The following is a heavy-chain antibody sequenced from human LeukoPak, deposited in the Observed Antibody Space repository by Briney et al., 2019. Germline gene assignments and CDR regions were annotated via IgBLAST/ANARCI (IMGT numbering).Heavy chain of an antibody. CDR1: GGTFSSYA. CDR3: ARGLVEVVVTYPGRRGYNWFDP. V-gene: IGHV1-69*13. CDR2: IIPIFGTA. D-gene: IGHD2-21*02. J-gene: IGHJ5*02. Sequence: GASVKVSCKASGGTFSSYAISWVRQAPGQGLEWMGGIIPIFGTANYAQKFQGRVTITADESTSTAYMELSSLRSEDTAVYYCARGLVEVVVTYPGRRGYNWFDPWGQGTLVTVSS.